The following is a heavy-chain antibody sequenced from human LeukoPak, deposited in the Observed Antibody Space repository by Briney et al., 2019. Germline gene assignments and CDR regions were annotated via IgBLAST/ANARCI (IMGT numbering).Heavy chain of an antibody. CDR3: ARTYYYDSSGYYD. D-gene: IGHD3-22*01. CDR2: IYYSGST. V-gene: IGHV4-31*03. CDR1: GGSISSGGYY. J-gene: IGHJ4*02. Sequence: PSETLSLTCTVSGGSISSGGYYWSWIRQHPGKGPEWIGYIYYSGSTYYNPSLKSRVTISVDTSRNQFSLKLSSVTAADTAVYYCARTYYYDSSGYYDWGQGTLVTVSS.